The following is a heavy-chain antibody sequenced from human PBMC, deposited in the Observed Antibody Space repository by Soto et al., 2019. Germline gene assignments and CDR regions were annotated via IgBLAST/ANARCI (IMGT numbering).Heavy chain of an antibody. CDR2: INHSGST. CDR3: ARGSNFVMVVAATNGFDP. D-gene: IGHD2-15*01. V-gene: IGHV4-34*01. Sequence: QVQLQPWGAGLLKPSETLSLPCAVYGGSFSGYYWTWIRQPPGKGLEWIGEINHSGSTNYNPSLKSRVTISVDSSRSQFALKLSSVTAADTAVYYCARGSNFVMVVAATNGFDPWGQGTRVTVSS. CDR1: GGSFSGYY. J-gene: IGHJ5*02.